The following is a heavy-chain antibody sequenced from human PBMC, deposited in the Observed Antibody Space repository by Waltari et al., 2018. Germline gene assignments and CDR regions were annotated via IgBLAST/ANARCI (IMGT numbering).Heavy chain of an antibody. CDR3: ARVLRSRTNYYFYYMDV. Sequence: EVQLVESVGGLVQPGGSLRPYCAASGFTFRSNSMNWVRQAPGKGMEWVSYICFSSGHIYYADSVKGRFTISRDNAKNSLYLKIDSLRHEDAAVYYCARVLRSRTNYYFYYMDVWGKGTTVTVSS. J-gene: IGHJ6*03. CDR1: GFTFRSNS. V-gene: IGHV3-48*02. D-gene: IGHD2-15*01. CDR2: ICFSSGHI.